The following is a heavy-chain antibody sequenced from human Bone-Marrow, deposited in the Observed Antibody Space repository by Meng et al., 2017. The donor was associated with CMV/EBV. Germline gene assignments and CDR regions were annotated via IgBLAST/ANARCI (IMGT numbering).Heavy chain of an antibody. CDR2: TSGSGGST. CDR3: AKADTYYYDSGGYYPPGFDY. J-gene: IGHJ4*02. V-gene: IGHV3-23*01. Sequence: SRFAMSWVRQAPGKGLEWVSGTSGSGGSTYNADSVKRRFTISRDNSKNTLYLQMNSLRAEDTAVYYCAKADTYYYDSGGYYPPGFDYWGQGTLVTVSS. D-gene: IGHD3-22*01. CDR1: SRFA.